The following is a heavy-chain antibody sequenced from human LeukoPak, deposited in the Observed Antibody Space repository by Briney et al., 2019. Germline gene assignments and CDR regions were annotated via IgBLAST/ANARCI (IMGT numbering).Heavy chain of an antibody. D-gene: IGHD6-19*01. Sequence: GASVKVSCKASGGTFSSYTISWVRQAPGQGLEWMGRIIPILGIANYAQKFQGRVTITADKSTRPAYMELSSLRSEHTAVYYCARAVAGTGYFDYWGQGTLVTVSS. J-gene: IGHJ4*02. V-gene: IGHV1-69*02. CDR3: ARAVAGTGYFDY. CDR2: IIPILGIA. CDR1: GGTFSSYT.